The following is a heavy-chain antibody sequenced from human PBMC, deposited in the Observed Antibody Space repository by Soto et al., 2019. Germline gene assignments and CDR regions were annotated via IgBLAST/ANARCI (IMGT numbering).Heavy chain of an antibody. CDR1: GAGVSDNVAA. J-gene: IGHJ4*02. Sequence: PLPTRELKCAISGAGVSDNVAAWNWIWQPPSIYLEWLGRTYYRSKLYNDYAVSVKSRITVTPDTCKNQFYLHLNSVAHEDTVVYYCAREFPYYESSDRYFDYCGEGALDNVSS. V-gene: IGHV6-1*01. CDR3: AREFPYYESSDRYFDY. CDR2: TYYRSKLYN. D-gene: IGHD3-16*01.